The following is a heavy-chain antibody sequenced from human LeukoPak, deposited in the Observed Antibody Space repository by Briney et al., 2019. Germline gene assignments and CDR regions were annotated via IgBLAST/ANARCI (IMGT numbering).Heavy chain of an antibody. CDR1: GYTFTGYY. D-gene: IGHD3-3*01. V-gene: IGHV1-2*02. J-gene: IGHJ4*02. CDR3: ERGLKYYGFWSGLDY. Sequence: ASVKVSCKASGYTFTGYYMHWVRQAPGQGLEGMGWINPNSGGTNYAQKFQGRVTMTRDTSISTAYMELSRLRSDDTVVYYCERGLKYYGFWSGLDYWGQGTLVTVSS. CDR2: INPNSGGT.